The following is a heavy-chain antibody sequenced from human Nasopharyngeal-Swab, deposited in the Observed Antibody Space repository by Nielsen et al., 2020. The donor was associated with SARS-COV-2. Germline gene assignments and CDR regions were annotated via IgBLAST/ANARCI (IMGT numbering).Heavy chain of an antibody. J-gene: IGHJ4*02. Sequence: GESLKISCKGSGYRFTSYWIGWVRQMPGKGLEWMGIIYPGDSETRYSPSFQGQVTISADNSISTAYLQWSSLKASDTAVYYCARPLWSYADHFDYWGQGTLVTVSS. D-gene: IGHD1-26*01. CDR3: ARPLWSYADHFDY. CDR2: IYPGDSET. CDR1: GYRFTSYW. V-gene: IGHV5-51*01.